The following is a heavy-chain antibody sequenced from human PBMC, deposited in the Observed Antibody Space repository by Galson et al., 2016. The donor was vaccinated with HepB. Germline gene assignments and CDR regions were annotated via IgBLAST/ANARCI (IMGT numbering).Heavy chain of an antibody. CDR1: GGSISGYY. CDR3: ARDRYWYFEL. CDR2: ITYYGVT. V-gene: IGHV4-4*07. J-gene: IGHJ2*01. Sequence: ETLSLTCTVSGGSISGYYWSWIRQPAGKALEWIGRITYYGVTNHNPSLKSRVTMSVDTSKNQSSLSLRSVTAADTAVYYCARDRYWYFELWGRGTLVTVSS.